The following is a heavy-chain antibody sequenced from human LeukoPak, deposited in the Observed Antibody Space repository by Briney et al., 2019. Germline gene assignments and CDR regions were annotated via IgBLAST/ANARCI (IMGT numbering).Heavy chain of an antibody. CDR1: GVTFSSYS. J-gene: IGHJ4*02. V-gene: IGHV3-48*02. Sequence: GGSLRLSCAASGVTFSSYSMTWVRHTPGKGLEWVSYIGTSSSIIYYANSVKGRFTISRDNAKNSLYLQMNSLRDEDTAVYYCARHDYAGNSGDYWGQGTLVTVSS. CDR3: ARHDYAGNSGDY. CDR2: IGTSSSII. D-gene: IGHD4-23*01.